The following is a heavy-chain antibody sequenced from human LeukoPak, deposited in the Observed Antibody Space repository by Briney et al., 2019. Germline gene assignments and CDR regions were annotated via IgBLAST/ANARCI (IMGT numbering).Heavy chain of an antibody. D-gene: IGHD3-16*02. CDR1: GYTFTSYG. CDR2: ISAYNGNT. CDR3: ARVITFGGVIAPSPFDY. J-gene: IGHJ4*02. V-gene: IGHV1-18*01. Sequence: EASVKVSCKASGYTFTSYGISWVRQAPGQGLEWMGWISAYNGNTNYAQKLQGRVTMTTDTSTSTAYMELRSLRSDDTAVYYCARVITFGGVIAPSPFDYWGQGTLVTVSS.